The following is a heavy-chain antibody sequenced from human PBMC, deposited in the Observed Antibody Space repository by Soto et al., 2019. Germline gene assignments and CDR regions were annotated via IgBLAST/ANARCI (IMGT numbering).Heavy chain of an antibody. J-gene: IGHJ6*02. CDR3: ARHGSISSPYYYYYGMDV. CDR2: IYPGDSDT. D-gene: IGHD3-3*02. CDR1: GYSFTSYW. Sequence: PGESLKISCNGSGYSFTSYWIGWVRQMPGKGLEWMGIIYPGDSDTRYSPSFQGQVTISADKSISTAYLQWSSLKASDTAMYYCARHGSISSPYYYYYGMDVWGQGTTVTVSS. V-gene: IGHV5-51*01.